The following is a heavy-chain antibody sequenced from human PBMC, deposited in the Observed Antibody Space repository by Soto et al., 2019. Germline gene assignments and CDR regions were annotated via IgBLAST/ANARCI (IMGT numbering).Heavy chain of an antibody. CDR3: ARGRGSGSYYKEGNYYYYGMDV. CDR2: IYYSGST. Sequence: PSETLSLTCTVSGGSISNYYWSWIRQPPGKGLEWIGYIYYSGSTYYNPSLKSRVTISVDTSKNQFSLKLSSVTAADTAVYYCARGRGSGSYYKEGNYYYYGMDVWGQGTTVTVSS. J-gene: IGHJ6*02. D-gene: IGHD3-10*01. CDR1: GGSISNYY. V-gene: IGHV4-59*08.